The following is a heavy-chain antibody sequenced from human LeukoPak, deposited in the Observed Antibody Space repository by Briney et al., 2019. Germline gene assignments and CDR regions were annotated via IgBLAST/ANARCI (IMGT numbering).Heavy chain of an antibody. CDR2: IYDSGRT. CDR3: ARHGGGWSFDY. CDR1: GAPISSYY. V-gene: IGHV4-59*08. Sequence: SETLSLTCSVSGAPISSYYWSWLRQPPGKGLEWIAYIYDSGRTNYNPSLKSRVTTAVDTSKNQFSLMLSSVTAADTAVYFCARHGGGWSFDYWGQGNLVTVSS. D-gene: IGHD6-19*01. J-gene: IGHJ4*02.